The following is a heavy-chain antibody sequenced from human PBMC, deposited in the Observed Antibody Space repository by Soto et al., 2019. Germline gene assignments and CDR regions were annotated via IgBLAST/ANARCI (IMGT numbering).Heavy chain of an antibody. D-gene: IGHD2-15*01. J-gene: IGHJ3*02. Sequence: GGSLRLSCAASGFTFSRYGMHWVRQAPGKGLEWVTVISYDGSDKYYADSVKGRFTISRDNSKSTLNLQMNSLRAEDTAVFYCAKEGLGYCSGGNCYSGAFDIWGQGTMVTVSS. CDR3: AKEGLGYCSGGNCYSGAFDI. CDR1: GFTFSRYG. V-gene: IGHV3-30*18. CDR2: ISYDGSDK.